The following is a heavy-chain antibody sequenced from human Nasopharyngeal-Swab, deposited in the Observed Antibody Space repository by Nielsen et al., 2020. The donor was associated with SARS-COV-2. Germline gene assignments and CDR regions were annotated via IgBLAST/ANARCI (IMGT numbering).Heavy chain of an antibody. Sequence: SLKISCAASGFTFDDYAMHWVRQAPGKGLEWVSGISWNSGSIGYADSVKGRFTISRDNAKNSLYLQMHSLRAEDTAVYYCARMIEAFDIWGQGTMVTVSS. CDR3: ARMIEAFDI. CDR1: GFTFDDYA. J-gene: IGHJ3*02. V-gene: IGHV3-9*01. D-gene: IGHD3-16*01. CDR2: ISWNSGSI.